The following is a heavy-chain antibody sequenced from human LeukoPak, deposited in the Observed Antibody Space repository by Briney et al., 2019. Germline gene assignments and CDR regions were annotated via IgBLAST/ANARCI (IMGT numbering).Heavy chain of an antibody. V-gene: IGHV4-59*01. J-gene: IGHJ6*03. CDR1: GVSISSYD. CDR3: ARAASYSSGWYRDYYYYYMDV. CDR2: IYYSGST. D-gene: IGHD6-19*01. Sequence: SETLSLTCTVSGVSISSYDWSWIRQPPGKGLEWIGYIYYSGSTNYNPSLKSRVTISVDTSKNQFSLKLSSVTAADTAVYYCARAASYSSGWYRDYYYYYMDVWGKGTTVTISS.